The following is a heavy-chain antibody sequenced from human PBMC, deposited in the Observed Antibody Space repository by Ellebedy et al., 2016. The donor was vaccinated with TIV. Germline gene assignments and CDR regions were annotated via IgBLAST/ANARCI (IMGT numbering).Heavy chain of an antibody. V-gene: IGHV3-48*04. CDR3: AVVAGTYYFDC. J-gene: IGHJ4*02. D-gene: IGHD6-19*01. CDR2: INSNSDTR. Sequence: PGGSLTLSCAASGFTFSSYTMNWVRQAPGKGLEWVSFINSNSDTRYYADSVKGRFTISRDNAKNTLYLQMSSLRPEDTAVYYGAVVAGTYYFDCWGQGTLVTVSS. CDR1: GFTFSSYT.